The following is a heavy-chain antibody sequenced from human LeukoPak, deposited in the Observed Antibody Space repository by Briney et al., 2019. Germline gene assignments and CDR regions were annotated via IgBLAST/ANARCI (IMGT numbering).Heavy chain of an antibody. CDR2: ISGSGGST. Sequence: GGSLRLSCAASGFIVSSNYMSWVRQAPGKGLEWVSAISGSGGSTYYADSVKGRFTISRDNSKNTLYLQMNSLRAEDTAVYYCAKDPPLADVWGQGTTVTVSS. CDR3: AKDPPLADV. J-gene: IGHJ6*02. V-gene: IGHV3-23*01. CDR1: GFIVSSNY.